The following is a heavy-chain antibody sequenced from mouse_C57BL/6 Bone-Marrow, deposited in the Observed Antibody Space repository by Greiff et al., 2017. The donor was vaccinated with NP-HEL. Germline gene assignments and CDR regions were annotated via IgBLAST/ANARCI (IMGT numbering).Heavy chain of an antibody. CDR2: ISDGGSYT. D-gene: IGHD2-5*01. CDR1: GFTFSSYA. Sequence: EVQRVESGGGLVKPGGSLKLSCAASGFTFSSYAMSWVRQTPEKRLEWVATISDGGSYTYYPDNVKGRFTISRDNAKNNLYLQMSHLKSEDTAMYYCARGSNSTSWFAYWGQGTLVTVSA. J-gene: IGHJ3*01. CDR3: ARGSNSTSWFAY. V-gene: IGHV5-4*01.